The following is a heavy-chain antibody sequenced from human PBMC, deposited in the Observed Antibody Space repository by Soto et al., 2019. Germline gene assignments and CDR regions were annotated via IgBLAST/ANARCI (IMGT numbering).Heavy chain of an antibody. V-gene: IGHV1-69*13. CDR3: ARGGSLRGGSYYDY. CDR2: IIPIFGTA. CDR1: GGPFFSGA. D-gene: IGHD1-26*01. J-gene: IGHJ4*02. Sequence: AVPVSCKTCGGPFFSGAISWVRQAPGQGLEWMGGIIPIFGTANYAQKFQGRVTITADESTSTAYMELSSLRSEDTAVYYCARGGSLRGGSYYDYWGQGTLVTVSS.